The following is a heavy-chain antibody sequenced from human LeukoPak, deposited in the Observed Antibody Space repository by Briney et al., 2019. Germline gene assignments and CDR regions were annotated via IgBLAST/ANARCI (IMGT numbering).Heavy chain of an antibody. CDR1: GFTFTSYG. CDR3: ARDDSTNNNCYWWFDP. CDR2: IWYDDSKK. V-gene: IGHV3-33*01. J-gene: IGHJ5*02. D-gene: IGHD2-21*02. Sequence: PGGSLRLSCAASGFTFTSYGFHWVRQAPGKGLEWVAVIWYDDSKKYYADSVKGRFTFSRDNSKNTLYLQMNSLRAEDTAVYYCARDDSTNNNCYWWFDPRGQGTLVTVSS.